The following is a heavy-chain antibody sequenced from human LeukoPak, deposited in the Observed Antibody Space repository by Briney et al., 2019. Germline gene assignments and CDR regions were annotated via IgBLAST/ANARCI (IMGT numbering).Heavy chain of an antibody. V-gene: IGHV3-23*01. Sequence: GRSLRLSCAVSGFTSSSYAMTWVRQAAGKGLEWVSGISSSGGNTSYADFVRGRSTMSRDNSQNTVYLQMNSLSAEDTAIYYCANGWGGYYADSWGQGTLVTVSS. J-gene: IGHJ4*02. CDR2: ISSSGGNT. CDR1: GFTSSSYA. CDR3: ANGWGGYYADS. D-gene: IGHD3-3*01.